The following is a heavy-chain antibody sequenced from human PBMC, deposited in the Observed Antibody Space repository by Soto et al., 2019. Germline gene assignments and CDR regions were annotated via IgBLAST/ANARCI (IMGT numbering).Heavy chain of an antibody. J-gene: IGHJ4*02. CDR3: ARDLRVGATTHIDY. Sequence: SSETLSLTCTVSGGSVSSGSYYWSWIRQPPGKGLEWIGYIYYSGSTNYNPSLKSRVTISVDTSKNQFSLKLSSVTAADTAVYYCARDLRVGATTHIDYWGQGTLVTVSS. CDR2: IYYSGST. CDR1: GGSVSSGSYY. D-gene: IGHD1-26*01. V-gene: IGHV4-61*01.